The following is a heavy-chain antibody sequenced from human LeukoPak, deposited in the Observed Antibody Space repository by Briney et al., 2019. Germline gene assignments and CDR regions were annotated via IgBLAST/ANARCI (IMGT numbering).Heavy chain of an antibody. V-gene: IGHV1-18*01. CDR3: ARDLPRTPWYFDY. CDR2: ISAYNGNT. J-gene: IGHJ4*02. CDR1: GGTFSSYA. Sequence: ASVKVSCEASGGTFSSYAISWVRQAPGQGLEWMGWISAYNGNTNYAQKLQGRVTMTTDTSTSTAYMELRSLRSDDTAVYYCARDLPRTPWYFDYWGQGTLVTVSS.